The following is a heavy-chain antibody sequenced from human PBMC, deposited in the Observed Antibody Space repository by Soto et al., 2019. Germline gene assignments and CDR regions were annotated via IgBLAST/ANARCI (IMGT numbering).Heavy chain of an antibody. V-gene: IGHV3-30*03. Sequence: PGGSLRLSCAASGFTFSSYGMHWVRQAPGKGLEWVAVISYDGSNKYYADSVKGRFTISRDNSKNTLYLQMNSLRAEDTAVYYCASSLYDSSGYYQTYYYYYGMDVWGQGTTVTVSS. CDR3: ASSLYDSSGYYQTYYYYYGMDV. D-gene: IGHD3-22*01. CDR1: GFTFSSYG. CDR2: ISYDGSNK. J-gene: IGHJ6*02.